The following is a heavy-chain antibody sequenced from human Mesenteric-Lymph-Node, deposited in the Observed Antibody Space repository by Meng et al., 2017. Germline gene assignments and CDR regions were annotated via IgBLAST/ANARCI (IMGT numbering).Heavy chain of an antibody. CDR1: GYTFSSYA. V-gene: IGHV1-69*13. Sequence: SVKVSCKASGYTFSSYAISWVRQAPGQGLEWMGGIIPIFGTANYAQKFQGRVTITADESTSTAYMELSSLRSEDTAVYYCATVPTVTIPLSWFDPWGQGTLVTVSS. CDR3: ATVPTVTIPLSWFDP. D-gene: IGHD4-17*01. J-gene: IGHJ5*02. CDR2: IIPIFGTA.